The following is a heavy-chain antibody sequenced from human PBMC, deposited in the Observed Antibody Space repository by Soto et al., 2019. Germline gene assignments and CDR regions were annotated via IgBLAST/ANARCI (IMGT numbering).Heavy chain of an antibody. Sequence: EVQLLESGGGLVQRGGSLRLSCAASGFTVSSYAMSWVRQAPGKGLEWVSAISGSGGSTYYADSVKGRFTISRDNSKNTLYLQMNSLRAEDTAVYYCAKVLGYYGSGSYCEGFDYWGQGTLVTVSS. CDR2: ISGSGGST. CDR3: AKVLGYYGSGSYCEGFDY. V-gene: IGHV3-23*01. J-gene: IGHJ4*02. CDR1: GFTVSSYA. D-gene: IGHD3-10*01.